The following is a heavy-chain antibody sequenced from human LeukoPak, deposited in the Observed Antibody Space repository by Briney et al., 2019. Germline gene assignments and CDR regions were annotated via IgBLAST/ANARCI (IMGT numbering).Heavy chain of an antibody. CDR2: INHSGST. D-gene: IGHD4-23*01. J-gene: IGHJ4*02. CDR3: ARGGMTTVVTHQGYYFDY. V-gene: IGHV4-34*01. Sequence: SETLSLTCAVDGGSFSGYYWSWIRQPPGKGLEWIGEINHSGSTNYNPSLKSRVTISVDTSKNQFSLKLSSVTAADTAVYYCARGGMTTVVTHQGYYFDYWGQGTLVTVSS. CDR1: GGSFSGYY.